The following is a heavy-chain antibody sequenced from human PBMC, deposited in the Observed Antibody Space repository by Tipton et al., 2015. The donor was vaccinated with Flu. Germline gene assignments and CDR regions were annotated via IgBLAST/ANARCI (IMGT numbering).Heavy chain of an antibody. V-gene: IGHV4-34*01. Sequence: TLSLTCAVYGGSLSGYYWSWIRQSPGKGLEWIGEINHSGSTNYNTSLKSRLTISLDMSKNQFSLNLYSVSAADAAVYYCARHTRIAIGGLNWFDTWGQGTLVTVSS. J-gene: IGHJ5*02. CDR3: ARHTRIAIGGLNWFDT. CDR2: INHSGST. CDR1: GGSLSGYY. D-gene: IGHD2/OR15-2a*01.